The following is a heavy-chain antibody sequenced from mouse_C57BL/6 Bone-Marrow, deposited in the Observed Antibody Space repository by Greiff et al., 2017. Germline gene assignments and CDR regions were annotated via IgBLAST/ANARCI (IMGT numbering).Heavy chain of an antibody. V-gene: IGHV1-20*01. CDR2: INPYNGDT. D-gene: IGHD2-3*01. Sequence: EVQLQQSGPELVKPGASVKISCKASGYSFTGYFMNWVMQSHGKSLEWIGRINPYNGDTFYNQKFKGKATLTVDKSSSTAHMELRSLTSEDSAVYYCARGDGYYSWFAYWGQGTLVTVSA. CDR3: ARGDGYYSWFAY. J-gene: IGHJ3*01. CDR1: GYSFTGYF.